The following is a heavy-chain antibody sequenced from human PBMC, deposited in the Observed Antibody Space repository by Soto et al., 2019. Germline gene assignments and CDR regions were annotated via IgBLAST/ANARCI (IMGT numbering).Heavy chain of an antibody. Sequence: PGGSLRLSCAASGFIFNNYGMHWVRQAPGKGLEWVVVIRFGGSNTDYADSVKGRFTISRDNSKNTLYLQMNSLRAEDTAVYYCAKGQWFDAFDIWGQGAMVTVSS. J-gene: IGHJ3*02. CDR2: IRFGGSNT. CDR1: GFIFNNYG. V-gene: IGHV3-33*06. CDR3: AKGQWFDAFDI. D-gene: IGHD3-22*01.